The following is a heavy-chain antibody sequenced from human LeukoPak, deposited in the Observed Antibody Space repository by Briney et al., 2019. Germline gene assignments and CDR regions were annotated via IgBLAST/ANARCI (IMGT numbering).Heavy chain of an antibody. CDR1: GFTVSSNY. CDR2: IYSGGST. V-gene: IGHV3-53*01. Sequence: PGGSLRLSCAASGFTVSSNYMSWVRQAQGKGLDWVSVIYSGGSTYYSDSVKGRFTISRDNSKNTLYLQMNSLRAEDTAVYYCARESRSSWIGWFDPWGQGTLVTVSS. J-gene: IGHJ5*02. CDR3: ARESRSSWIGWFDP. D-gene: IGHD6-13*01.